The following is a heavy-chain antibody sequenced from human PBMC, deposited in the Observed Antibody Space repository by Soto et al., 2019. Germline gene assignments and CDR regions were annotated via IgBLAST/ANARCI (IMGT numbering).Heavy chain of an antibody. V-gene: IGHV1-18*01. D-gene: IGHD3-16*01. CDR3: ARVLCLDPRLHLGENQPPWFDP. CDR2: ISAYNGNT. J-gene: IGHJ5*02. Sequence: QVQLVQSGAEVKKPGASVKVSCKASGYTFTSYGISWVRQAPGQGLEWMGWISAYNGNTNYEHKIQGRVTMTTDTSTSTAYMELRSLRSDDTAVYYCARVLCLDPRLHLGENQPPWFDPWGQGTLVTVSS. CDR1: GYTFTSYG.